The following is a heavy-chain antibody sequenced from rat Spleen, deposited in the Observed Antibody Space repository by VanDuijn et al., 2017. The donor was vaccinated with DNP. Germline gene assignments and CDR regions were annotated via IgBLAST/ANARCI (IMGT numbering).Heavy chain of an antibody. CDR2: MWSDGDT. CDR3: ARWTMGITLDY. D-gene: IGHD1-9*01. V-gene: IGHV2-32*01. CDR1: GFSLTSYH. Sequence: QVQLKESGPGLVQPSQTLSLACTVSGFSLTSYHVHWVRQPSGKGLEWMGVMWSDGDTSYNSALKSRLSISRDTSKSQVFLKMSSLQTEDTAMYFCARWTMGITLDYWGQGVMVTVSS. J-gene: IGHJ2*01.